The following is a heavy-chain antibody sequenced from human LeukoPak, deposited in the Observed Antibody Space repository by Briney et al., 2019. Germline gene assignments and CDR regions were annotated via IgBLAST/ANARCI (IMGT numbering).Heavy chain of an antibody. V-gene: IGHV4-31*03. D-gene: IGHD3-22*01. Sequence: PSETLSLTCTVSGGSISGGGYYWSWIRQHPGKGLEWIGYIYYSGSTYYNPSLKSRVTISVDTSKNQFSLKLSSVTAADTAVYYCARGSGYYYYFDYWGQGTLVTVSS. CDR1: GGSISGGGYY. CDR3: ARGSGYYYYFDY. J-gene: IGHJ4*02. CDR2: IYYSGST.